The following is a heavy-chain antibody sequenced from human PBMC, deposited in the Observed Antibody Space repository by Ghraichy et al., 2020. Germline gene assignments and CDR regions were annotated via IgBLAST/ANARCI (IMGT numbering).Heavy chain of an antibody. Sequence: LSLTCAASGFTFSDHYMDWVRQAPGKGLEWVGRTRNKANSYTTEYAASVKGRFTISRDDSKNSLYLQMNSLKTEDTAVYYCARMGGATTPYYYYYGMDVWGQGTTVTVSS. CDR2: TRNKANSYTT. J-gene: IGHJ6*02. V-gene: IGHV3-72*01. CDR3: ARMGGATTPYYYYYGMDV. CDR1: GFTFSDHY. D-gene: IGHD1-26*01.